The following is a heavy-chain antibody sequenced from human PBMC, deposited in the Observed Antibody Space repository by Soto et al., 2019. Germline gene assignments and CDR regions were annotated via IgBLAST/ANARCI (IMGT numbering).Heavy chain of an antibody. V-gene: IGHV1-2*02. D-gene: IGHD6-13*01. CDR2: INPNSGGT. J-gene: IGHJ4*02. Sequence: HGVRRARSLGLEWMGWINPNSGGTHYAEQFQGRVTMTWDTSISTVYMGRNSLKSDDTAVYFCAREGAPAGNDGFEYWVQRSRVPGFS. CDR3: AREGAPAGNDGFEY.